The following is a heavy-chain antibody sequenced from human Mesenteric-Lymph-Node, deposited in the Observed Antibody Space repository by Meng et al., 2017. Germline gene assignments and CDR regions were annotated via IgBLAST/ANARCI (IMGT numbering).Heavy chain of an antibody. CDR1: GFTFSSYA. CDR3: ARESSSSWYGHFDY. Sequence: GGSLRLSCAASGFTFSSYAMHWVRQAPGKGLEWVAVISYDGSNKYYADSVKGRFTISRDNSKNTLYLQMNSLRAEDTAVYYCARESSSSWYGHFDYWGQGTLVTVSS. V-gene: IGHV3-30*04. J-gene: IGHJ4*02. D-gene: IGHD6-13*01. CDR2: ISYDGSNK.